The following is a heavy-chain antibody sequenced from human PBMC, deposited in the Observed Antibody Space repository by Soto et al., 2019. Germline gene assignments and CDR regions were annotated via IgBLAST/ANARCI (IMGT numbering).Heavy chain of an antibody. CDR3: ARIPATAILYYYYYMDV. CDR2: IYHSGST. D-gene: IGHD2-2*02. Sequence: QVQLQESGPGLVKPSGTLSLTCAVSSGSISSSNWWSWVRQPPGKGLEWIGEIYHSGSTNYNPSLKSRVTISVDKSKNQFSLKLSSVTAADTAVYYCARIPATAILYYYYYMDVWAKGPRSPSP. J-gene: IGHJ6*03. V-gene: IGHV4-4*02. CDR1: SGSISSSNW.